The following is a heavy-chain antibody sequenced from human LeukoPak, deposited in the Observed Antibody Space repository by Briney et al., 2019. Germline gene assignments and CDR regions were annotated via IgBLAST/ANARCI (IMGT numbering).Heavy chain of an antibody. CDR2: ISSSASTI. J-gene: IGHJ4*02. CDR3: ARGAWRIAAFFDY. V-gene: IGHV3-48*04. CDR1: GFTFSSYA. D-gene: IGHD6-6*01. Sequence: GGSLRLSCAASGFTFSSYAMHWIRQAPGKGLEWVSYISSSASTIYYADSVKGRFTISRDNAKNSLYLQMNSLRAEDTAVYYCARGAWRIAAFFDYWGQGTLVTVSS.